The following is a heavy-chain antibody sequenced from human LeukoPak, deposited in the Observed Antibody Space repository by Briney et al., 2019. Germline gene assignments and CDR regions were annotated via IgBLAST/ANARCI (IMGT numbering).Heavy chain of an antibody. CDR3: ARRGRQRGGQSREKNWFDP. D-gene: IGHD3-10*01. J-gene: IGHJ5*02. CDR2: IWYDGSNK. Sequence: GGSLRLSCAASGFTFSSYGMHSVRQAPGKGLEWVAVIWYDGSNKYYADSVKGRFTISRDNSKNTLYLQMNSLRAEDTAVYYCARRGRQRGGQSREKNWFDPWGQGTLVTVSS. CDR1: GFTFSSYG. V-gene: IGHV3-33*01.